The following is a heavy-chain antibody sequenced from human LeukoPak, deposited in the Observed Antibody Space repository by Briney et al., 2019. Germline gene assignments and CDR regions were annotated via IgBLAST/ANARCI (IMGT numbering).Heavy chain of an antibody. D-gene: IGHD6-19*01. V-gene: IGHV4-59*12. CDR1: GGSISDYY. CDR3: ARVYSSGWYQWFDP. Sequence: SETLSLTCTVSGGSISDYYWNWIRQPPGKGLEWIGTLYYNGNSYYTPSLERRVTITADTSKNQFSLKLNSVTAADTAIYHCARVYSSGWYQWFDPWGQGILVTVSS. J-gene: IGHJ5*02. CDR2: LYYNGNS.